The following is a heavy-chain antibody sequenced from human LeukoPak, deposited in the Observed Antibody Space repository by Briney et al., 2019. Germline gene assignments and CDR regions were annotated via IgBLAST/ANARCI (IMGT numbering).Heavy chain of an antibody. Sequence: PSETLSLTCTVSGGSISSYYWSWLRQPPGKGLEWIGSIYHSGSTNYNPSLKSRVTISVDTSKNQFSLKLRSVTAADTAVYYCARENGYKYDYWGQGTLVTVSS. CDR2: IYHSGST. V-gene: IGHV4-59*01. J-gene: IGHJ4*02. CDR1: GGSISSYY. D-gene: IGHD5-24*01. CDR3: ARENGYKYDY.